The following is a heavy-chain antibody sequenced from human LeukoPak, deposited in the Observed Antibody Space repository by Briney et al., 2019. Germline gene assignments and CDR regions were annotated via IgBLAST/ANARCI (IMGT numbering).Heavy chain of an antibody. D-gene: IGHD5-18*01. CDR2: ISSSSSYI. CDR3: ARSSRGYSYGYFDY. J-gene: IGHJ4*02. V-gene: IGHV3-21*01. Sequence: GGSLRLSCAASGFTFSSYSMNWVRQALGKGLEWVSSISSSSSYIYYADSVKGRFTISRDNAKNSLYLQMNSLRAEDTAVYYCARSSRGYSYGYFDYWGQGTLVTVSS. CDR1: GFTFSSYS.